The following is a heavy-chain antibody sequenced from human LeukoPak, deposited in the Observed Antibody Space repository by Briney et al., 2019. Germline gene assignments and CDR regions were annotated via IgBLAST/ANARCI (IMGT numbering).Heavy chain of an antibody. J-gene: IGHJ4*02. Sequence: ASVKVSCKASGYTFTSYGISWVRQAPGQGLEWMGWISAYNGNTNYAQKLQGRVTMTTDTSTSTAYMELRSLRSDDTAVYYCARDPVPLYYYGSSGYYYHLFDYWGQGTLVTVSS. V-gene: IGHV1-18*01. CDR1: GYTFTSYG. D-gene: IGHD3-22*01. CDR3: ARDPVPLYYYGSSGYYYHLFDY. CDR2: ISAYNGNT.